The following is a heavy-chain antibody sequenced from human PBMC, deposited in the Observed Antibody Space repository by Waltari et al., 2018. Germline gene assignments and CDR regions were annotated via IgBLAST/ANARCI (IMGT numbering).Heavy chain of an antibody. D-gene: IGHD3-22*01. V-gene: IGHV4-39*07. CDR1: GGSISSSSYY. Sequence: QLQLQESGPGLVKPSETLSLTCTVSGGSISSSSYYWGWIRQPPGKGLEWIGTMYYSGSNYDNPSLTSRVTISVDPAKNKFSLKLNSVTAADTAVYYCARGIRGYGFWGQGTLVTVSS. CDR3: ARGIRGYGF. CDR2: MYYSGSN. J-gene: IGHJ4*02.